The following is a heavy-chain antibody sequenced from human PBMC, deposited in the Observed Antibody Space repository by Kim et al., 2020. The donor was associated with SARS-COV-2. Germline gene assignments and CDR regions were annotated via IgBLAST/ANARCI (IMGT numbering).Heavy chain of an antibody. D-gene: IGHD3-22*01. CDR3: TRDRRDSRGYFDS. V-gene: IGHV3-66*01. J-gene: IGHJ4*02. Sequence: YYADSGKGRFTMPRDNSKNAVYLHLKSLRAEDTAVYYCTRDRRDSRGYFDSWGQGTLVTVSS.